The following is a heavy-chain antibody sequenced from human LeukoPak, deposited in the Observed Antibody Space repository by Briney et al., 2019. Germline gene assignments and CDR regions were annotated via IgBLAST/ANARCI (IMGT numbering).Heavy chain of an antibody. V-gene: IGHV3-48*01. CDR2: ITSSSSTI. CDR1: GFTFRSYS. CDR3: AHPTEYSSSWYGNWFDP. J-gene: IGHJ5*02. D-gene: IGHD6-13*01. Sequence: GGSLRLSCAASGFTFRSYSMNWVRQAPGKGLEWVSYITSSSSTIHYADSVKGRFTISRDNSKNTLYLQMNSLRAEDTAVYYCAHPTEYSSSWYGNWFDPWGQGTLVTVSS.